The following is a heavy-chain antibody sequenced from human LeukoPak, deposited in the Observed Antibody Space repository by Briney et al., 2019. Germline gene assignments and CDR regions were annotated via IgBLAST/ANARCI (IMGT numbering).Heavy chain of an antibody. Sequence: GGSLRLSCAASGFTFSAYSMNWVRQAPGKGLEWVSSISSSSTYIYYADSLEGQFTISKDNAKNSLSLQMNSLRAEDTAVYYCARGIAPRLDYWGQGTLVTVSS. D-gene: IGHD6-6*01. J-gene: IGHJ4*02. CDR2: ISSSSTYI. V-gene: IGHV3-21*01. CDR3: ARGIAPRLDY. CDR1: GFTFSAYS.